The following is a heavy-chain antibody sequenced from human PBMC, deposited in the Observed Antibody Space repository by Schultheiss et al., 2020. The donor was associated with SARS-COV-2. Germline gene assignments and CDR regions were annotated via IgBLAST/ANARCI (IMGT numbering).Heavy chain of an antibody. D-gene: IGHD2-21*02. CDR2: IYYSGST. CDR1: GGSISSSSYY. J-gene: IGHJ3*02. V-gene: IGHV4-39*07. CDR3: ASAVVVVTATTDAFDI. Sequence: SETLSLTCTVSGGSISSSSYYWGWIRQPPGKGLEWIGYIYYSGSTYYNPSLKSRVTISVDTSKNQFSLKLSSVTAADTAVYYCASAVVVVTATTDAFDIWGQGTMVTVSS.